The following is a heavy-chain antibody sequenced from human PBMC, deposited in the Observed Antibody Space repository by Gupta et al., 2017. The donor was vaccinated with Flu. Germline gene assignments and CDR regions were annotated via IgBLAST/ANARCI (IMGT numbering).Heavy chain of an antibody. D-gene: IGHD6-19*01. CDR2: ISGSGGST. Sequence: AMGWVRQAPGNGMGWVSGISGSGGSTDYADSVKGRFTISRDNSENTLYLQMKSRRVEDTAVYYCAKLSDWGMPVAATKFDYWGQGTLVTVSS. J-gene: IGHJ4*02. CDR1: A. CDR3: AKLSDWGMPVAATKFDY. V-gene: IGHV3-23*01.